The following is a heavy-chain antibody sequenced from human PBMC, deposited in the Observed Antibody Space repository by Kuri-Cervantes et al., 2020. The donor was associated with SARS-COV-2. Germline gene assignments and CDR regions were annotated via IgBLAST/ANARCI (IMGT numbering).Heavy chain of an antibody. CDR2: VYTSGIT. CDR3: AREGYCSSVSCFLLDY. CDR1: GASISSYY. J-gene: IGHJ4*02. Sequence: SETLSLTCAVFGASISSYYWNWIRQPAGKGLEWIGRVYTSGITNYNPSLKSRVTMSVDTSNNQFSLKLNSVTAADTAVYYCAREGYCSSVSCFLLDYWGQGMLVTVSS. V-gene: IGHV4-4*07. D-gene: IGHD2-2*01.